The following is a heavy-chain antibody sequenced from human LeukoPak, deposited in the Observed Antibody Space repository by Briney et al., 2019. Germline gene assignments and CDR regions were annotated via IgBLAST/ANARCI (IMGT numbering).Heavy chain of an antibody. CDR2: IIPIFGTA. D-gene: IGHD3-22*01. V-gene: IGHV1-69*06. CDR3: ASGYYDSSGYPQSGHYYYYYMDV. CDR1: GGTFSSYA. J-gene: IGHJ6*03. Sequence: SVKVSCKASGGTFSSYAISWVRQAPGQGLEWMGGIIPIFGTANYAQKFQGRVTITADKSTSTAYMELSSLRSEDTAVYYCASGYYDSSGYPQSGHYYYYYMDVWGKGTTVTVSS.